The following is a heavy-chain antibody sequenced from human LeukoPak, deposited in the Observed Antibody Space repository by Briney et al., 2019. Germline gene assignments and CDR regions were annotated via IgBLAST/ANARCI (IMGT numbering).Heavy chain of an antibody. CDR3: ARENWNYFDY. CDR1: GGAISSGGYY. CDR2: IYYSGST. V-gene: IGHV4-31*03. Sequence: SQTLSLTCTVAGGAISSGGYYWSWIRQHPGKGLEWIGYIYYSGSTYYNPSLKSRVTISVATSKNQFSLKLSSVTAADTAVYYCARENWNYFDYWGQGTLVTVSS. D-gene: IGHD1-1*01. J-gene: IGHJ4*02.